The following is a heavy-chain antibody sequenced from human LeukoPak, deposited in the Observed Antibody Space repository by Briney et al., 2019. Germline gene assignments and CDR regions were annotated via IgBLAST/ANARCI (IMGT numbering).Heavy chain of an antibody. D-gene: IGHD4-17*01. J-gene: IGHJ4*02. V-gene: IGHV3-66*01. Sequence: PGGSLRLSCAASGFSVSDNYMSWVRQAPGKGLDWVSSIYSGGRTYYADSVKDRFTISRDNSKNTLYLQMNSLRAEDTAVYYCARDGIYGDYVWGQGTLVTVSS. CDR2: IYSGGRT. CDR3: ARDGIYGDYV. CDR1: GFSVSDNY.